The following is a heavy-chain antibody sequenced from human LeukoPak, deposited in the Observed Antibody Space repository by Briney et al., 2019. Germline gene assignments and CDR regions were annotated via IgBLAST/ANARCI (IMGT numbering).Heavy chain of an antibody. D-gene: IGHD1-26*01. V-gene: IGHV4-39*07. CDR2: IYYSGST. Sequence: PSETLSLTCTVSGGSISSSSYYWGWIRQPPGKGLEWIGSIYYSGSTYYNPSLKSRVTISVDTSKNQFSLKLSSVTAADTAVYYCARDRKYSGSYLPGAFDIWGQGTMVTVSS. J-gene: IGHJ3*02. CDR1: GGSISSSSYY. CDR3: ARDRKYSGSYLPGAFDI.